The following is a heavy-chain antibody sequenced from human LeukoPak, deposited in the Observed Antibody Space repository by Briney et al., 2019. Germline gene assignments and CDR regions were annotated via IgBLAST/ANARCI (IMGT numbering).Heavy chain of an antibody. Sequence: AAVKVSCKASGYSLTTYGITWVRQAPGQGLEWMGWITTYNGNTNYARKLQGRVTMTTDTSTNTAYMELGSLRPDDTAVYYCARLIEYRTSSRVFDIWGQGTMVTVSS. V-gene: IGHV1-18*01. CDR3: ARLIEYRTSSRVFDI. J-gene: IGHJ3*02. CDR1: GYSLTTYG. CDR2: ITTYNGNT. D-gene: IGHD6-6*01.